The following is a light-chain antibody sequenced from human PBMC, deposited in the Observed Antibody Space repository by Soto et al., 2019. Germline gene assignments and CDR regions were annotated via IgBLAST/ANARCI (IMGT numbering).Light chain of an antibody. J-gene: IGKJ5*01. V-gene: IGKV3-15*01. CDR3: QQYNNWPIT. CDR2: DTS. CDR1: QGIGDT. Sequence: EVVMRQSPATLSVSPGEGASLSCRASQGIGDTLAWYQHKPGQTPRLLIYDTSARATGIPARFSGSGSGTEFTLPLSRLQSEDFALYYCQQYNNWPITFGQGTRLEIK.